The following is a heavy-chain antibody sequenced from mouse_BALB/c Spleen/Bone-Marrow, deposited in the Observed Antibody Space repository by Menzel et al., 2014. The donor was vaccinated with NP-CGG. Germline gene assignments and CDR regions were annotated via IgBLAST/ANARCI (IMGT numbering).Heavy chain of an antibody. D-gene: IGHD3-3*01. CDR2: IKPSNGGT. CDR1: GYTFISYY. V-gene: IGHV1S81*02. CDR3: TREGTFFAY. J-gene: IGHJ3*01. Sequence: LMESAAELVKPGVSVKLSCKPSGYTFISYYMYWVKQRPGQGLEWIGGIKPSNGGTNFNGKFKSKATLTVDKSSSTAYMQLSSLTSEDSAVYYCTREGTFFAYWGQGTLVTVSA.